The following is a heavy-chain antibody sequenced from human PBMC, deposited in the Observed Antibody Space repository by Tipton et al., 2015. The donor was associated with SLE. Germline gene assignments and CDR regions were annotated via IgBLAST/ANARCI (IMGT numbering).Heavy chain of an antibody. CDR3: ARELTGAREAFDI. CDR1: GFTFSSYS. D-gene: IGHD7-27*01. V-gene: IGHV3-21*01. CDR2: ISSSSSYI. J-gene: IGHJ3*02. Sequence: SLRLSCAASGFTFSSYSMNWVRQAPGKGLEWVSSISSSSSYIYYADSVKGRFTISRDNAKNSLYLQMNSLRAEDTAVYYCARELTGAREAFDIWGQGTTVTVSS.